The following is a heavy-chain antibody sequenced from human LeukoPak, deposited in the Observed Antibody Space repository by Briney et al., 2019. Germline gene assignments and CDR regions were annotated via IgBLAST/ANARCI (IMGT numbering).Heavy chain of an antibody. CDR2: FSGSGGST. CDR1: GFTFSSYA. V-gene: IGHV3-23*01. J-gene: IGHJ4*02. Sequence: GASLRLSCAASGFTFSSYAMSWVRQAPGKGLEWVSAFSGSGGSTYYADSVKGRFTISRDNSKNTLYLQMNSLRAEDTAVYYCAKVGDTAMVTEGVDFDYWGQGTLVTVSS. D-gene: IGHD5-18*01. CDR3: AKVGDTAMVTEGVDFDY.